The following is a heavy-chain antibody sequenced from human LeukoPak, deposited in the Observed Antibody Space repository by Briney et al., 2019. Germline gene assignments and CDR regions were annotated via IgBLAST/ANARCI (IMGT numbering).Heavy chain of an antibody. J-gene: IGHJ4*02. D-gene: IGHD5-18*01. CDR2: ISGNGRRT. CDR3: QMNRARDEDTAVDYCAKDSAGYSYGFDS. Sequence: GGSLRLSCSASGFTFSSYAMSWVRQAPPKGLECVFSISGNGRRTFYVDSVKRRYTISTDDSKITLYLQMSSSKDNSKLTLYLQMNRARDEDTAVDYCAKDSAGYSYGFDSWGQGTLVTVSS. V-gene: IGHV3-23*01. CDR1: GFTFSSYA.